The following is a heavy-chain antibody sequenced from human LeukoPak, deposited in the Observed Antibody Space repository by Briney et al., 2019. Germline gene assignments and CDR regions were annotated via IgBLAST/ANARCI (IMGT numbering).Heavy chain of an antibody. CDR3: TRDSGTYDWLHR. J-gene: IGHJ5*02. CDR2: IDKKDNFYAT. V-gene: IGHV3-73*01. CDR1: GFTFYGSS. D-gene: IGHD1-26*01. Sequence: GGSLKLSCAASGFTFYGSSRHWVRQSSGKGLEWVGHIDKKDNFYATTSAASVTGRFTISRDDSKNTAYLQMNSLKTEDTALYFCTRDSGTYDWLHRRGEGTLVSVSS.